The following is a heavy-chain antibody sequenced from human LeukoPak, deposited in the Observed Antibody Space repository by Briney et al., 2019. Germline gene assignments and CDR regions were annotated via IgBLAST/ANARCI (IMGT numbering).Heavy chain of an antibody. CDR3: ALDYYDSSGYPXLGY. J-gene: IGHJ4*02. CDR1: GYTFTSYG. CDR2: ISAYNGNT. Sequence: ASVKVSCKASGYTFTSYGISWVRQAPGQGLEWMGWISAYNGNTNYAQKLQGRVTMTTDTSTSTAYMELRSLRSDDTAVYYCALDYYDSSGYPXLGYWGQGTLVTVSS. V-gene: IGHV1-18*01. D-gene: IGHD3-22*01.